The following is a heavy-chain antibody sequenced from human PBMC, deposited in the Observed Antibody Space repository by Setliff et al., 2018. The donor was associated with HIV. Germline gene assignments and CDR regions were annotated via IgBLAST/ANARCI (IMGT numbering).Heavy chain of an antibody. CDR2: IYYSGST. D-gene: IGHD3-22*01. CDR1: GDSISSGDYS. CDR3: ARDLYFYDSGGYLRWYFDL. Sequence: PSETLSLTCTVSGDSISSGDYSWSWIRQHPGKGLEWIGYIYYSGSTYYNPSLKSRVTISVDTSKSQFSLKLSSVTAADTAVYYCARDLYFYDSGGYLRWYFDLWGRGTLVTVPQ. J-gene: IGHJ2*01. V-gene: IGHV4-31*03.